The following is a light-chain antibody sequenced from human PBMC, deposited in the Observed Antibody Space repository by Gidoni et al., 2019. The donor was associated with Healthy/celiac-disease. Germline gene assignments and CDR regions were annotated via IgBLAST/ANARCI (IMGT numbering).Light chain of an antibody. CDR3: AAWDDSLSVV. CDR2: RKN. V-gene: IGLV1-47*01. Sequence: QSVLTQPRSASGTPGQRVTISCSGSSSNIGSNYVYWYQQLPGTAPKRLIYRKNQRASGVHDRFSGLKSGTAASLAISGLRSEDEDDYYCAAWDDSLSVVFGGGTKLTVL. J-gene: IGLJ2*01. CDR1: SSNIGSNY.